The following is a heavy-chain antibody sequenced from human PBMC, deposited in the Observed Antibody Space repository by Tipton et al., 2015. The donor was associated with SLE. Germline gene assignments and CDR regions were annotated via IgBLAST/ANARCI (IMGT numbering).Heavy chain of an antibody. Sequence: LVKPSETLSLSCDVSGFSISSGYYWGWIRQPPGKGLEWIGSIYQRGNTYYNPSLKSRISMSIATFKNQAFLRLNSVTAADTAVYYCARHDYDDNGYYMHYFDYWGQGTLVTVSS. CDR3: ARHDYDDNGYYMHYFDY. CDR1: GFSISSGYY. CDR2: IYQRGNT. V-gene: IGHV4-38-2*01. J-gene: IGHJ4*02. D-gene: IGHD3-22*01.